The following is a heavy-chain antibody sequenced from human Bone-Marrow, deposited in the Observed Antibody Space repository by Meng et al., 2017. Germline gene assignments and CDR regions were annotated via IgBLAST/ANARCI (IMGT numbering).Heavy chain of an antibody. V-gene: IGHV1-2*02. J-gene: IGHJ4*02. CDR2: INPKSGDT. D-gene: IGHD6-25*01. CDR3: ARDEDISAAGKLFGDY. CDR1: GYTFTSYG. Sequence: QVQWVKSGAEWKKPGASVKVSCKASGYTFTSYGISWVRQAPGQGLEWMGWINPKSGDTHYAQKFQARVTMTGETSISTAYMELSGLRSDDTAMYYCARDEDISAAGKLFGDYWGQGTLVTVSS.